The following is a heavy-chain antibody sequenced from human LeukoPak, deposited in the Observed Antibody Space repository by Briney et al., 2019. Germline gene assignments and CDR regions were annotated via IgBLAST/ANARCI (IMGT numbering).Heavy chain of an antibody. CDR1: GESLSNYY. CDR2: INHYGST. V-gene: IGHV4-34*01. CDR3: ARLPDYYSRHGAPG. D-gene: IGHD3-10*01. Sequence: SETLSPTCAVYGESLSNYYWSWIRQPPGKGLEWIGEINHYGSTNYNPSFKSRITISVDTSKNQFSLKLSSVTAADTAVHYCARLPDYYSRHGAPGWGQGTLVTVSS. J-gene: IGHJ1*01.